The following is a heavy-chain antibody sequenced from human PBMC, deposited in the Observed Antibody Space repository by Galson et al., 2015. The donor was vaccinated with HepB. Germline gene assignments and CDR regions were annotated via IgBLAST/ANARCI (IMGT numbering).Heavy chain of an antibody. Sequence: SVKVSCKASGGTFSSYTISWVRQAPGQGLEWMGRIIPILGIANYAQKFQGRVTITADKSTSTAYMELSSLRSEDTAVYYCARDPDLGGLRLGELSSWGQGTLVTVSS. J-gene: IGHJ4*02. V-gene: IGHV1-69*04. CDR3: ARDPDLGGLRLGELSS. CDR2: IIPILGIA. D-gene: IGHD3-16*02. CDR1: GGTFSSYT.